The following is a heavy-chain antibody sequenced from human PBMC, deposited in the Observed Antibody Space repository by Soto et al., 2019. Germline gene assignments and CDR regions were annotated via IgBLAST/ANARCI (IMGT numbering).Heavy chain of an antibody. V-gene: IGHV1-69*01. CDR2: IIPIFGTA. CDR3: ASTIFGVVPTDYYYGMDV. J-gene: IGHJ6*02. Sequence: KVSCKASGGTFSSYAISWVRQAPGQGLEWMGGIIPIFGTANYAQKFQGRVTITADESTSTAYMELSSLRSEDTAVYYCASTIFGVVPTDYYYGMDVWGQGTTVTVSS. D-gene: IGHD3-3*01. CDR1: GGTFSSYA.